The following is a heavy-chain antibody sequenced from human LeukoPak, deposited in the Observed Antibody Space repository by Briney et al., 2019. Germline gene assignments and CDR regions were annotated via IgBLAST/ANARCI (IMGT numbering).Heavy chain of an antibody. Sequence: SETLSLTCTVSGGSISSSSYYWGWIRQPPGKGLEWIGSIYYSGSTYYNPSLKSRVTISVDTSKNQFSLKLSSVTAADAAVYYCARVRGRYFDWLEGGGAFDIWGQGTMVTVSS. CDR1: GGSISSSSYY. CDR3: ARVRGRYFDWLEGGGAFDI. V-gene: IGHV4-39*07. CDR2: IYYSGST. D-gene: IGHD3-9*01. J-gene: IGHJ3*02.